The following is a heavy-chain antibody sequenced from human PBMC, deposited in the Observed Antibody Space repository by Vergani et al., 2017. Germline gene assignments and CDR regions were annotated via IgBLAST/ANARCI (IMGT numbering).Heavy chain of an antibody. CDR2: IRYDGSNK. CDR3: AKDQVFFNYYYYMDV. D-gene: IGHD3-3*01. V-gene: IGHV3-30*02. CDR1: GFTFSSYG. Sequence: QVQLVESGGGVVQPGGSLRLSCAASGFTFSSYGMHWVRQAPGKGLEWVAFIRYDGSNKYYADSVKGRFTISRGNSKNTLYLQMNSLRAEDTAVYYCAKDQVFFNYYYYMDVWGKGTTVTVSS. J-gene: IGHJ6*03.